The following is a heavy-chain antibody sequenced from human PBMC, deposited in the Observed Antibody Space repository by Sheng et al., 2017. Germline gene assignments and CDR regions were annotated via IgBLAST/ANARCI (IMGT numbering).Heavy chain of an antibody. J-gene: IGHJ4*02. CDR3: ARVSSGLDF. Sequence: QLQLQESGPGLVQSSETLSLTCTVSGGSISSTSYYWVWIRQPPGKGLEWIGTIYYSGSTDYNASLQSRVTISLDTSKNQFSLKLSSVTAADTAVYYCARVSSGLDFWGQGTLVTVSS. D-gene: IGHD6-19*01. V-gene: IGHV4-39*07. CDR1: GGSISSTSYY. CDR2: IYYSGST.